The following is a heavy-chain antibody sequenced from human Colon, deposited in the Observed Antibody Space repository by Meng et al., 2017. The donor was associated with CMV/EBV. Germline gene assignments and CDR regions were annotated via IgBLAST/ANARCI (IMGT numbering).Heavy chain of an antibody. D-gene: IGHD3-3*01. CDR3: ARDEGHFGAGDWGRPAD. Sequence: ASVKVSCKASGYTFIGYYMHWVRQAPGQGLEWMGWINSNTGETKNAQKFQGRVTMTRDTSISTAYMELSSLGSDDTAVYYCARDEGHFGAGDWGRPADWGQGTLVTVSS. CDR1: GYTFIGYY. V-gene: IGHV1-2*02. CDR2: INSNTGET. J-gene: IGHJ4*02.